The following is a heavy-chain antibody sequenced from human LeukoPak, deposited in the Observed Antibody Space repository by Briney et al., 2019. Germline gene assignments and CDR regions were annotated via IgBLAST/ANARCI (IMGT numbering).Heavy chain of an antibody. V-gene: IGHV3-30*18. CDR3: AKGRGANIYDYHGMDV. CDR2: ISYDGSNK. CDR1: GFTFSSYG. Sequence: GGSLRLSCAASGFTFSSYGMHWVRQAPGKGLEWVAVISYDGSNKYYADSVKGRFTISRDNSKNTLYLQMNSLRAEDTAVYYCAKGRGANIYDYHGMDVWGQGTTVTVSS. J-gene: IGHJ6*02. D-gene: IGHD3-10*01.